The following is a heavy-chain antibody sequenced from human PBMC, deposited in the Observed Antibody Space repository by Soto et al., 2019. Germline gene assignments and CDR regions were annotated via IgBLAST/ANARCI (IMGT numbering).Heavy chain of an antibody. CDR1: GGTFSSYA. CDR2: IIPIFGTA. Sequence: QVQLVQSGAEVKKPGSSVKVSCKASGGTFSSYAISWVRQAPGQGLEWMGGIIPIFGTANYAQKFQGRVTITADESTRTAYMELSSLRSEDTAVYYCARCNWTYDYYYYGMDVWGQGTTVTVSS. CDR3: ARCNWTYDYYYYGMDV. J-gene: IGHJ6*02. D-gene: IGHD1-7*01. V-gene: IGHV1-69*01.